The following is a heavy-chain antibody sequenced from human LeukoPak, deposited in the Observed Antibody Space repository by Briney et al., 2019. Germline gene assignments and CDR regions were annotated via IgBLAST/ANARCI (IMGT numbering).Heavy chain of an antibody. D-gene: IGHD3-22*01. CDR3: ARDYYDSSGYSRFDP. V-gene: IGHV1-2*02. J-gene: IGHJ5*02. Sequence: ASVKVSFKASGYTFTGYYMHWVRQAPGQGLEWMGWINPNSGGTDYAQKFQGRVTMTRDTSISTAYMEVSRLRSDDAAVYYRARDYYDSSGYSRFDPWGQGTLVTVSS. CDR1: GYTFTGYY. CDR2: INPNSGGT.